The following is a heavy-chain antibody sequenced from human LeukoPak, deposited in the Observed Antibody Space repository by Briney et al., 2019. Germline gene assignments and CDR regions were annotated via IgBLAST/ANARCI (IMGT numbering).Heavy chain of an antibody. V-gene: IGHV4-59*12. Sequence: SETLSLTCTVSGGSISSYYWSWIRQPPGKGLEWIGYIYYSGSTNYNPSLKSRVTISVDKSKNQFSLKLSSVTAADTAVYYCARDKREPRYAFDIWGQGTMVTVSS. CDR1: GGSISSYY. D-gene: IGHD1-26*01. CDR2: IYYSGST. CDR3: ARDKREPRYAFDI. J-gene: IGHJ3*02.